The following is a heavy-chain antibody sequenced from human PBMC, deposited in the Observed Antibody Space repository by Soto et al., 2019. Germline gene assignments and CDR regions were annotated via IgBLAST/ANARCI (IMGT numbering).Heavy chain of an antibody. V-gene: IGHV4-39*07. D-gene: IGHD3-9*01. CDR3: ARERGILRYFDWLLSTEYYYYMDV. Sequence: SETLSLTCTVSGGSISSGDYYWSWIRQPPGKGLEWIGEINHSGSTNYNPSLKSRVTISVDTSKNQFSLKLSSVTAADTAVYYCARERGILRYFDWLLSTEYYYYMDVWGKGTTVTVSS. J-gene: IGHJ6*03. CDR2: INHSGST. CDR1: GGSISSGDYY.